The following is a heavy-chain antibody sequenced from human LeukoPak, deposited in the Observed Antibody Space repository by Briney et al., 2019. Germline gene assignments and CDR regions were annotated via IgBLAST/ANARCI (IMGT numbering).Heavy chain of an antibody. Sequence: ASVKVSCKASGYTFTSYYMHWVRQAPGQGLEWMGWINPNSGGTNYAQKFQGRVTMTRDTSISTAYMELSRLRSDDTAVYYCARDFSSLNDFWSGYYQYGMDVWGQGTTVTVSS. CDR2: INPNSGGT. CDR1: GYTFTSYY. CDR3: ARDFSSLNDFWSGYYQYGMDV. D-gene: IGHD3-3*01. J-gene: IGHJ6*02. V-gene: IGHV1-2*02.